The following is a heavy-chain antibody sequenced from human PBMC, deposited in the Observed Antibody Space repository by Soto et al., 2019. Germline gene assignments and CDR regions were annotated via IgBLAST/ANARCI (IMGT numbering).Heavy chain of an antibody. J-gene: IGHJ4*02. Sequence: SETLSLTCTVSGGSISSSSYYWGWIRQPPGKGLEWIGSIYYSGSTYYNPSLKSRVTISVDTSKNQFSLKLSSVTAADTAVYYCARRGLITVTHFDYWGQGTLVTVSS. CDR3: ARRGLITVTHFDY. V-gene: IGHV4-39*01. CDR2: IYYSGST. D-gene: IGHD4-17*01. CDR1: GGSISSSSYY.